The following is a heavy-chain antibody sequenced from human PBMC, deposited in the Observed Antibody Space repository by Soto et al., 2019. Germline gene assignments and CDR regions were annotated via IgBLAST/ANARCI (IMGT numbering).Heavy chain of an antibody. CDR2: INHLETT. Sequence: PAETLSVTCTVSGASITFGGYSWSWIRQTPGKGLEWIGYINHLETTFYNPSFESRLTLSIDRAKNQFSLKLHSMSAADRAVYFCARGGGSDSFDYWGQGILVTVSS. V-gene: IGHV4-30-2*01. CDR3: ARGGGSDSFDY. J-gene: IGHJ4*02. CDR1: GASITFGGYS. D-gene: IGHD1-26*01.